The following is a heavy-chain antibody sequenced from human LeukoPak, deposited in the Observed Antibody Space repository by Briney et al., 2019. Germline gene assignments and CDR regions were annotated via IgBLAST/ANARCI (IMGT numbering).Heavy chain of an antibody. CDR2: INAGNGNT. J-gene: IGHJ3*02. D-gene: IGHD2-21*02. CDR1: GYTFTSYA. CDR3: ARDLDTYVVLTAYDTFDM. Sequence: ASVKVSCKASGYTFTSYAMHWVRQAPGQRLEWMGWINAGNGNTKYSQKFQGRVTITRDTSASTAYMELSSLRSEDTAVYYCARDLDTYVVLTAYDTFDMWGQGTMVTVSS. V-gene: IGHV1-3*01.